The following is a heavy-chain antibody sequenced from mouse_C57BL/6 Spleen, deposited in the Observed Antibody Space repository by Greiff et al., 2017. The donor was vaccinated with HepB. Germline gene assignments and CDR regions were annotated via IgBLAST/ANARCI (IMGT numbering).Heavy chain of an antibody. CDR2: IYPGSGNT. Sequence: VQLQQSGPELVKPGASVKISCKASGYSFTSYYIHWVKQRPGQGLEWIGWIYPGSGNTKYNEKFKGKATLTADTSSSTAYMQLSSLTSEDSAVYYCARRWGTAFDYWGQGTTLTVSS. V-gene: IGHV1-66*01. CDR3: ARRWGTAFDY. D-gene: IGHD1-1*02. J-gene: IGHJ2*01. CDR1: GYSFTSYY.